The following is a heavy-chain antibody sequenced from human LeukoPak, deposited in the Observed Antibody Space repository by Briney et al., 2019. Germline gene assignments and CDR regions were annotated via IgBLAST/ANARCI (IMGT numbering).Heavy chain of an antibody. CDR1: GYTFTSYY. CDR2: INPSGGST. D-gene: IGHD3-22*01. J-gene: IGHJ2*01. CDR3: ARSDSSGYYYWYFDL. Sequence: ASVKVSCKASGYTFTSYYMHWVRQAPGQGLEWMGIINPSGGSTSYAQKFQGRVTMTRDTSTSTVYMELSSLRSEDTAVYYCARSDSSGYYYWYFDLWGRGTLVTVSS. V-gene: IGHV1-46*01.